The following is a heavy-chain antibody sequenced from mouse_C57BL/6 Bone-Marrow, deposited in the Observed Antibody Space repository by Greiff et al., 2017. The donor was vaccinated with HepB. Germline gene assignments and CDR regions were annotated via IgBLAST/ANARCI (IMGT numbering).Heavy chain of an antibody. V-gene: IGHV1-52*01. CDR1: GYTFTSYW. Sequence: VQLQQSGAELVRPGSSVKLSCKASGYTFTSYWMHWVKQRPIQGLEWIGNIDPSDSETHYNQKFKDKATLTVDKSSSTAYMQLSSLTSEDSAVYYCAKGILRSWYFDVWGTGTTVTVSS. CDR3: AKGILRSWYFDV. J-gene: IGHJ1*03. D-gene: IGHD1-1*01. CDR2: IDPSDSET.